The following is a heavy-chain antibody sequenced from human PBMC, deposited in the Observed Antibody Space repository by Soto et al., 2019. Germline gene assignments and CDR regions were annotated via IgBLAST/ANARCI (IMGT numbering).Heavy chain of an antibody. Sequence: PGESLKISCKGSGYSFTSYWIGWVRRMPGKGLEWMGIIYPGDSDTRYSPSFQGQVTISADKSISTAYLQWSSLKASDTAMYYCARLGQWLVRYWVPGLNWGQGTLVTVSS. CDR2: IYPGDSDT. J-gene: IGHJ4*02. V-gene: IGHV5-51*01. D-gene: IGHD6-19*01. CDR1: GYSFTSYW. CDR3: ARLGQWLVRYWVPGLN.